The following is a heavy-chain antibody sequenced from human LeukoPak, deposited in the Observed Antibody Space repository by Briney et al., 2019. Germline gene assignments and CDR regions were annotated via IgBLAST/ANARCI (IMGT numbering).Heavy chain of an antibody. D-gene: IGHD6-19*01. V-gene: IGHV3-33*01. Sequence: GGSLRLSCAASGFTFSSYGMHWVRQAPGKGLEWVAVIWYDGSSKYYADSVKGRFTISRDNSKNTLYLQMNSLRAEDTAVYYCARGQWLSVDYFDYWGQGTLVTVSS. J-gene: IGHJ4*02. CDR3: ARGQWLSVDYFDY. CDR2: IWYDGSSK. CDR1: GFTFSSYG.